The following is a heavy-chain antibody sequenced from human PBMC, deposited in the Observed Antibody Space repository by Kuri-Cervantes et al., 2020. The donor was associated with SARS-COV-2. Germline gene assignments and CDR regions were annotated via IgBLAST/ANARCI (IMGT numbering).Heavy chain of an antibody. Sequence: GESLKISCAASGFTFSSYDMHWVRQATGKGLEWVSAIGTAGDTYYPGSVKGRFTISRDSSKNTLYLQMNSLRAEDTAVYYCAKGSASWASYIDNWGQGTLVTVSS. J-gene: IGHJ4*02. CDR2: IGTAGDT. CDR1: GFTFSSYD. CDR3: AKGSASWASYIDN. V-gene: IGHV3-13*01. D-gene: IGHD2-2*01.